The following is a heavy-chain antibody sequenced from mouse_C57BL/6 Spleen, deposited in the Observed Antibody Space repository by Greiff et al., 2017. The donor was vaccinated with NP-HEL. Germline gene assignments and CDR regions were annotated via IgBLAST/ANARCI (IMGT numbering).Heavy chain of an antibody. V-gene: IGHV14-2*01. D-gene: IGHD2-2*01. J-gene: IGHJ3*01. CDR1: GFNIKDYY. CDR3: AFGRVTPFAY. CDR2: IDPEDGET. Sequence: EVKLQESGAELVKPGASVKLSCTASGFNIKDYYMHWVKQRTEQGLEWIGRIDPEDGETKYAPKFQGKATITADTSSNTAYLQLSSLTSEDTAVYYCAFGRVTPFAYWGQGTLVTVSA.